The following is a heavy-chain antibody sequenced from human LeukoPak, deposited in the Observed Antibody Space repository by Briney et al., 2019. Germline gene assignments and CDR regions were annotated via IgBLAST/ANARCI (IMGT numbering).Heavy chain of an antibody. Sequence: GGSLRLSCAASGFTFSNYWMSWVRRAPGKGLEWVASIKQDGNEKYYVDSVKGRFTISRDNARNSLYLQMSSLRADDTAVYYCARDGAFRIYDYWGQGTLVTVSS. J-gene: IGHJ4*02. D-gene: IGHD3-3*02. CDR2: IKQDGNEK. V-gene: IGHV3-7*01. CDR3: ARDGAFRIYDY. CDR1: GFTFSNYW.